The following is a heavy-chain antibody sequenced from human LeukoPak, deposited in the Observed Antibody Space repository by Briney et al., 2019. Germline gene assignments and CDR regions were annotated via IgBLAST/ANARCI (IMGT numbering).Heavy chain of an antibody. CDR1: GFTFSTFA. CDR3: AKDRGYSYGISGY. D-gene: IGHD5-18*01. V-gene: IGHV3-23*01. CDR2: ISETGRST. J-gene: IGHJ4*02. Sequence: GGSLRLSCVASGFTFSTFAMNWVRQAPGKGLEWVSTISETGRSTYYADSVKGQFTISRDNSKNTLYLQMNSLRAEDTAAYYCAKDRGYSYGISGYWGQGTLVTVSS.